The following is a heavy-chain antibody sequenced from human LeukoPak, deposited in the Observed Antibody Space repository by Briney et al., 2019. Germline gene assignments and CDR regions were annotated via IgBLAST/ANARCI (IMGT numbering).Heavy chain of an antibody. J-gene: IGHJ3*02. D-gene: IGHD3-10*01. V-gene: IGHV5-51*01. CDR1: GYSFTSYW. Sequence: GESPKISCQGSGYSFTSYWIGWVRQMPGEGVEWLGIIYPGDSDTRYRPSFQGQVTISADKSISTAYLQWRSLKASDTAMYYCARGSGSDALDIWGQGTMVTVSS. CDR2: IYPGDSDT. CDR3: ARGSGSDALDI.